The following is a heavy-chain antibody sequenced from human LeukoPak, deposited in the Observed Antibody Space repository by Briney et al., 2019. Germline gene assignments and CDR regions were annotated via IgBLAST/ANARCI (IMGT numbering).Heavy chain of an antibody. J-gene: IGHJ4*02. V-gene: IGHV3-23*01. CDR1: GFTFSSYA. Sequence: LSGGSLRLSCAASGFTFSSYAMSWVRQAPGKGLEWVSGISGSGGTTSYADSVKGRVTISRDNYKNTLYLQMNSVRAEDTAVYYCAREGVFGGWLGGYLDYWGQGTLVTVSS. CDR2: ISGSGGTT. CDR3: AREGVFGGWLGGYLDY. D-gene: IGHD3-10*01.